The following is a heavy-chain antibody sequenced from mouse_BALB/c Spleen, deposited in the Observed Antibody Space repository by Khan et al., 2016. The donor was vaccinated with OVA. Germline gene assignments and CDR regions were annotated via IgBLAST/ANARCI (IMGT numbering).Heavy chain of an antibody. CDR2: INSDGYYT. J-gene: IGHJ3*01. D-gene: IGHD4-1*01. Sequence: EVQLVESGGDLMKPGGSLKLSCAASEFTFSAYSMSWVRQTPDKRLEWVASINSDGYYTYYPDSVQGRFTISRNNAKNTLSLQMNSLKSEDTAIYYCASHLTGSFAYWGQGTLVTVSA. CDR3: ASHLTGSFAY. V-gene: IGHV5-6*01. CDR1: EFTFSAYS.